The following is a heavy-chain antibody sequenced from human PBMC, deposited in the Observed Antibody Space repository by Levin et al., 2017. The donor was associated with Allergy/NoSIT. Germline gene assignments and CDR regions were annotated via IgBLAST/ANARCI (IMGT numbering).Heavy chain of an antibody. Sequence: GESLKISCPASGFIFGDYAVSWFRQAPGKGLEWVGFIRSKTYGGTTEYAASVKDRFIISRDDSNFIAYLQMNSLNTEDTAVYYCTRALFGVIHFDYWGQGTLVTVAS. J-gene: IGHJ4*02. CDR2: IRSKTYGGTT. CDR3: TRALFGVIHFDY. V-gene: IGHV3-49*03. CDR1: GFIFGDYA. D-gene: IGHD3-10*01.